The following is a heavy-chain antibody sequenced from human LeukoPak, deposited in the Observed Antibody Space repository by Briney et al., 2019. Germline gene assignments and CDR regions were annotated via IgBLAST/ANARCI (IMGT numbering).Heavy chain of an antibody. Sequence: ALVKVSCKASGYTFTGYYMHWLRQAPGQGLEWVGWINPNSGGTNYAQKVQGRVTMTRDTSISTAYMELSRLRSDDTAVYYCARDHGYYDILTGYYPTYYFDYWGQGTLVTVSS. CDR3: ARDHGYYDILTGYYPTYYFDY. J-gene: IGHJ4*02. CDR1: GYTFTGYY. CDR2: INPNSGGT. V-gene: IGHV1-2*02. D-gene: IGHD3-9*01.